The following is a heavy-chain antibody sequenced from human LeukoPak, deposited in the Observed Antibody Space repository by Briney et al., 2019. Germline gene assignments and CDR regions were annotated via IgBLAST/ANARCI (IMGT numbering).Heavy chain of an antibody. CDR3: AKQRYGGEDY. Sequence: GGSLRLSCAASGFTFSSYWMSWVRQAPGKGLEWVANIKQDGSEKYYVDSLKGRFATSRDNAKSSLYLQMNSLRAEDTAMYYCAKQRYGGEDYWGQGTLVTVSS. CDR2: IKQDGSEK. D-gene: IGHD3-16*01. J-gene: IGHJ4*02. V-gene: IGHV3-7*01. CDR1: GFTFSSYW.